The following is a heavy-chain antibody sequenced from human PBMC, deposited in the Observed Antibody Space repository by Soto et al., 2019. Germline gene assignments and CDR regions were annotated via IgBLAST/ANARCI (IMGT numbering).Heavy chain of an antibody. Sequence: EVQLVESGGGLVQPGGSLRLSCAASRFSFSNYWMHWVRQAPGKGLVWVSRINPDGTITSYADSVQGRFTSSRDNAKNTVYLQLNRLRAEDTAVYYCARSEYCPNSWGQGTLVTVSS. J-gene: IGHJ5*02. CDR1: RFSFSNYW. D-gene: IGHD2-8*02. V-gene: IGHV3-74*01. CDR2: INPDGTIT. CDR3: ARSEYCPNS.